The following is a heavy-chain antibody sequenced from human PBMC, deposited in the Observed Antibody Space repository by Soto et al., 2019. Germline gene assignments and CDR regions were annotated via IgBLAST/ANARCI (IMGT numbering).Heavy chain of an antibody. V-gene: IGHV3-30-3*01. CDR2: ISYDGSNK. CDR1: GFTFSSYA. D-gene: IGHD3-22*01. CDR3: ARQSSGYYFLSYFDY. J-gene: IGHJ4*02. Sequence: QVQLVESGGGVVQPGRSLRLSCAASGFTFSSYAMHWVRQAPGKGLERVAVISYDGSNKYYADSVKGRFTISRDNSKNTLYLQRNGLRAEDTVVYYCARQSSGYYFLSYFDYWGQGTLVTVSS.